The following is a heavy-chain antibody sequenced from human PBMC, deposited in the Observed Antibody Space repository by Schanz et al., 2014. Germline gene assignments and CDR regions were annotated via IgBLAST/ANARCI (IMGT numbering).Heavy chain of an antibody. CDR2: ISHSGRT. CDR1: GGSFSGYF. D-gene: IGHD2-2*01. Sequence: QVQLQQWGAGLLKPSETLSLTCAVYGGSFSGYFWSWTRQSPEKGLGWIGEISHSGRTTYNPSLKSRATISVDTSKNQFFLKLGSVAAADTAVYYCARHLAESAAAAFDSWGQGTLVAVSS. CDR3: ARHLAESAAAAFDS. J-gene: IGHJ4*02. V-gene: IGHV4-34*01.